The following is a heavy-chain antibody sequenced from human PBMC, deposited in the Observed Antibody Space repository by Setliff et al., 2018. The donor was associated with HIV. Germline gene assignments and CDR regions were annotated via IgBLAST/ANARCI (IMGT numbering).Heavy chain of an antibody. V-gene: IGHV3-21*06. D-gene: IGHD3-22*01. CDR1: GFTFSSYS. CDR3: ARAPSPSYYYDSSGYYYAYYFDY. J-gene: IGHJ4*02. Sequence: GGSLRLSCAASGFTFSSYSMNWVRRAPGKGLEWVSSISRSSTYIYYADSVKGRFAISRDNAMNSLYLQMNSLRAEDTAVYYCARAPSPSYYYDSSGYYYAYYFDYWGQGTLVTVSS. CDR2: ISRSSTYI.